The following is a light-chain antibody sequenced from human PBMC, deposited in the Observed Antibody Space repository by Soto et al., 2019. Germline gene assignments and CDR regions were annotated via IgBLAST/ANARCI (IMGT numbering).Light chain of an antibody. J-gene: IGKJ1*01. CDR3: QQYGSSPQT. V-gene: IGKV3-20*01. CDR2: GAS. Sequence: EIVLTQSPGTLSLSPVERATLSCRASQTVSSNFLAWYQHKPGQAPRLLIYGASSRATGIPDRFTGSGSGTDFTLTISRLEPEDFAVYYCQQYGSSPQTFGQGTKVDIK. CDR1: QTVSSNF.